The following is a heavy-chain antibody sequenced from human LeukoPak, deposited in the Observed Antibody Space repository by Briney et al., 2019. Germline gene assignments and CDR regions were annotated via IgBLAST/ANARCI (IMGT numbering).Heavy chain of an antibody. Sequence: SETLSLTCAXYGGSLSGDYWSWIRQPPGKGLEWIGDIDHSGSPNYNPSLKSRVTMSEDTSKKHFSLKLSAVTAADTAVYYCARGLCGSGGCNYNYYGMDVWGQGTMVTVSS. CDR1: GGSLSGDY. CDR3: ARGLCGSGGCNYNYYGMDV. D-gene: IGHD3-10*01. V-gene: IGHV4-34*01. CDR2: IDHSGSP. J-gene: IGHJ6*02.